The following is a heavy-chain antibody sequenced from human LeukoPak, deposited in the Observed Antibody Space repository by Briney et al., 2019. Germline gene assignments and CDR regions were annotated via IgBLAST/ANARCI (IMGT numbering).Heavy chain of an antibody. CDR1: GFTFSSYS. Sequence: GGSLRLSCAASGFTFSSYSMNWVRQAPGKGLEWVSYISSSSSTIYYADSVKGRFTISRDDDKNLLYLQMNRLRAEDTAVSYCARGTSDDFWSGYLGPGYFDYWGQGTLVTVSS. D-gene: IGHD3-3*01. CDR3: ARGTSDDFWSGYLGPGYFDY. V-gene: IGHV3-48*04. J-gene: IGHJ4*02. CDR2: ISSSSSTI.